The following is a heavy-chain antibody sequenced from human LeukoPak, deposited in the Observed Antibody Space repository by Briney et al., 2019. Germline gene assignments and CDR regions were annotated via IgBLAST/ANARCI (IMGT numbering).Heavy chain of an antibody. V-gene: IGHV4-4*07. CDR2: IYTSGST. CDR1: GGSISSYY. J-gene: IGHJ4*02. CDR3: ARGYYAGSGSIYLDY. Sequence: SETLSLTCTVSGGSISSYYWSWIRQPAGKGLEWIGRIYTSGSTNYNPSLKSRVTMSVDTSKNQFSLKLSSVTAADTAVYYCARGYYAGSGSIYLDYWGLGTLVTVSS. D-gene: IGHD3-10*01.